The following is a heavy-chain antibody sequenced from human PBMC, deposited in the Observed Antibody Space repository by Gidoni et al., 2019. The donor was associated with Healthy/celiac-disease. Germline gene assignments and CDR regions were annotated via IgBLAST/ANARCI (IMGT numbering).Heavy chain of an antibody. CDR1: GFTFRSYA. CDR3: AKAGRYYDSSGYPIGGYFDY. J-gene: IGHJ4*02. D-gene: IGHD3-22*01. CDR2: ISGSGGST. Sequence: EVQLLESGGGLVQPGGSLRLSCAASGFTFRSYALSWVRQAPGKGLEWVSAISGSGGSTYYADSVKGRFTISRDNSKNTLYLQMNSLRAEDTAVYYCAKAGRYYDSSGYPIGGYFDYWGQGTLVTVSS. V-gene: IGHV3-23*01.